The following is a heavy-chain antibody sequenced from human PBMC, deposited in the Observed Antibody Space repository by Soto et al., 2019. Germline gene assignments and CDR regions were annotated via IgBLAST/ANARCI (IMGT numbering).Heavy chain of an antibody. CDR3: ARDRHNDYGDSYYFDY. CDR2: IIPILGIA. J-gene: IGHJ4*02. CDR1: GGTFSSYT. Sequence: QVQLVQSGAEVKKPGSSVKVSCKASGGTFSSYTISWVRQAPGQGLEWMGRIIPILGIANYAQKFQGRVTITADKSTSTAYMELSSLRSEDTAVYYCARDRHNDYGDSYYFDYWGQGTLVTVSS. D-gene: IGHD4-17*01. V-gene: IGHV1-69*08.